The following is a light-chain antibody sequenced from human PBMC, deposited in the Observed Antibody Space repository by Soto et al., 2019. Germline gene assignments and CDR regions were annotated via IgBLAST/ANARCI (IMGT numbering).Light chain of an antibody. Sequence: QSVLTQPPSVSGAPGQSVTISCTGSSSNIGAGYDVHWYQQLPGTAPKLLIYGNSNRPSGVPDRFSGSKSGTSASLAITGLQAEDEADYYFQSYDSSLSVVFGGGTKLTVL. CDR2: GNS. J-gene: IGLJ2*01. V-gene: IGLV1-40*01. CDR3: QSYDSSLSVV. CDR1: SSNIGAGYD.